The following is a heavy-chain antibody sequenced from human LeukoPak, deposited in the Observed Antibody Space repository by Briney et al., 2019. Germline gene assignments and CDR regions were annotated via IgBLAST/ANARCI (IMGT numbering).Heavy chain of an antibody. Sequence: SVKVSCKASGGTFTSYAISWVRQAPGQGLEWMGGIIPIFGTANYAQKFQGRVTITAAESTSTAYMELSSLRSEDTAVYYCARGTEPRYQLLLFWGQEPWSPAPQ. CDR2: IIPIFGTA. V-gene: IGHV1-69*13. J-gene: IGHJ4*02. D-gene: IGHD2-2*01. CDR3: ARGTEPRYQLLLF. CDR1: GGTFTSYA.